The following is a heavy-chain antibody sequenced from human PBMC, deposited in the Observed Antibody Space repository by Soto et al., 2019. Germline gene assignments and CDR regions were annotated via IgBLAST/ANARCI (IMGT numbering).Heavy chain of an antibody. CDR2: ISSSSSTI. V-gene: IGHV3-48*02. CDR1: GFTFSSYS. J-gene: IGHJ1*01. Sequence: GGSLRLSCAASGFTFSSYSMKWVRQAPGKGLEWVSYISSSSSTIYYADSVKGRFTISRDNAKNSLYLQMNSLRDEDTAVYYCARDPATDYYDSSGYPEYFQHWGQGTLVTVSS. D-gene: IGHD3-22*01. CDR3: ARDPATDYYDSSGYPEYFQH.